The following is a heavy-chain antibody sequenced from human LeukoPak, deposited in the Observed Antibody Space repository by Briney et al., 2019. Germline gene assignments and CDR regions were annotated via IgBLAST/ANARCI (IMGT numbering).Heavy chain of an antibody. CDR3: AREGWLHNEGGFDY. D-gene: IGHD5-24*01. J-gene: IGHJ4*02. V-gene: IGHV6-1*01. CDR1: RDRVSSNSAA. Sequence: PSQTPSLTCAISRDRVSSNSAAWDWIRQSPSRCLEWLGRTYYRSKWYNDYAVSVKSRITINSDTSKNQFSLQLNSVTPEDTAVYYCAREGWLHNEGGFDYWGQGTLVTVSS. CDR2: TYYRSKWYN.